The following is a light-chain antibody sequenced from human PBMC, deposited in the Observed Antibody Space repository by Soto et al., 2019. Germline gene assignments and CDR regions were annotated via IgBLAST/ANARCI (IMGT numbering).Light chain of an antibody. CDR1: HIISDY. J-gene: IGKJ1*01. CDR2: DAS. Sequence: DIQMTQSPSTLSASVGDRVIITCRASHIISDYLAWYQQKPGKAPKLLIYDASNLESGVPSTFSGSGSGTEFTLTISSLQPEDFATYYCQQLNTYPPWTFGQGTKVDIK. V-gene: IGKV1-5*01. CDR3: QQLNTYPPWT.